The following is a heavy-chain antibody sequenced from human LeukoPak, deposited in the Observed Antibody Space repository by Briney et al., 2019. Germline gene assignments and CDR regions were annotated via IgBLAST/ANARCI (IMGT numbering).Heavy chain of an antibody. Sequence: GGSLRLSCAASGFTFSEYEMNWVRQAPGKGLEWISYIKSSGCPIDYADSVKGRFTISRDNAKNSLYLQMDSLRAEDTAIYYCARGAYYFHYWGQGTLVTVSS. V-gene: IGHV3-48*03. CDR1: GFTFSEYE. CDR2: IKSSGCPI. CDR3: ARGAYYFHY. J-gene: IGHJ4*02.